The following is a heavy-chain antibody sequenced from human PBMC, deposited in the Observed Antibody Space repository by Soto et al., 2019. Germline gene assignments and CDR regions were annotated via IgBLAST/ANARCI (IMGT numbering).Heavy chain of an antibody. Sequence: SETLSLTCAVSSGSISSSNWWSWVRQPPGKGLEWIGEIYHSGSTNYNPSLKSRVTISVDKSKNQFSLKLSSVTAADTAVYYCARSGGYYDYIWGSYRYNENYYYMDVWGKGTTVTVSS. CDR3: ARSGGYYDYIWGSYRYNENYYYMDV. CDR2: IYHSGST. V-gene: IGHV4-4*02. D-gene: IGHD3-16*02. CDR1: SGSISSSNW. J-gene: IGHJ6*03.